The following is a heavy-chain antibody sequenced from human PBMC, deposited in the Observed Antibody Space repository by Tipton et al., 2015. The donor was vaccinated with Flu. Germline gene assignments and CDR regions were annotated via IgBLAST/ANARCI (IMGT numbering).Heavy chain of an antibody. J-gene: IGHJ5*02. CDR2: IWYDGSNK. CDR3: ARAGYSSSWYGDWFDP. V-gene: IGHV3-33*01. CDR1: GFTFSSYG. Sequence: SLRLSCAASGFTFSSYGMHWVRQAPGKGLEWVAVIWYDGSNKYYADSVKGRFTISRDNSKNTLYLQMNSLRAEDTAVYYCARAGYSSSWYGDWFDPWGQGTLVTVSS. D-gene: IGHD6-13*01.